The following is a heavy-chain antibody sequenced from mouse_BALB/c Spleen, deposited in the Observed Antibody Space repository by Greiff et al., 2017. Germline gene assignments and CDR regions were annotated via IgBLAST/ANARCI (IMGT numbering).Heavy chain of an antibody. D-gene: IGHD2-10*02. CDR3: ARRYGNYGAWFAY. J-gene: IGHJ3*01. CDR2: INPSNGRT. Sequence: VKLQQPGAELVKPGASVKLSCKASGYTFTSYWMHWVKQRPGQGLEWIGEINPSNGRTNYNEKFKSKATLTVDKSSSTAYMQLSSLTSEDSAVYYCARRYGNYGAWFAYWGQGTLVTVSA. V-gene: IGHV1S81*02. CDR1: GYTFTSYW.